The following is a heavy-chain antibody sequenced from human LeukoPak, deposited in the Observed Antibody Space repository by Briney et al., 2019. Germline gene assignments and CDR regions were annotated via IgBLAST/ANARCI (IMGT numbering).Heavy chain of an antibody. D-gene: IGHD1-26*01. CDR3: ARHVVGSTGGFIDY. Sequence: GESLKISCKGSGYSFPTYQIGWVRQMPGKGLEWMGNIYPGDSDTRYSLSFQGQVTISADKSISTAFLQWSSLKASDTAMYYCARHVVGSTGGFIDYWGQGTLVTVSS. J-gene: IGHJ4*02. CDR2: IYPGDSDT. CDR1: GYSFPTYQ. V-gene: IGHV5-51*01.